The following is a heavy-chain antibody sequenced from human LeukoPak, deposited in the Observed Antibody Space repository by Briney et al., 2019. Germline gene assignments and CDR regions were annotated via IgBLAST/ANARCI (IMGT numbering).Heavy chain of an antibody. CDR2: INPNSGGT. D-gene: IGHD6-19*01. Sequence: ASVKISCKASGYTLIGYSMHWVCQAPGQGLEWMGWINPNSGGTNYAQKFQGRVTMTRDTSISTAYMELSRLRSDDTAVYYCARSFGIAVAGIPHDAFDIWGQGTMVTVSS. CDR1: GYTLIGYS. CDR3: ARSFGIAVAGIPHDAFDI. J-gene: IGHJ3*02. V-gene: IGHV1-2*02.